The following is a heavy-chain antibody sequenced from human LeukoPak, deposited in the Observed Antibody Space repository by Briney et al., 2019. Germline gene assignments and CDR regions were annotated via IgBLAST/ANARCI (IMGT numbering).Heavy chain of an antibody. CDR3: ARGQTVVPLWYFDL. CDR1: GYTFTGYY. J-gene: IGHJ2*01. D-gene: IGHD2-15*01. V-gene: IGHV1-2*02. Sequence: EASVKVSCKASGYTFTGYYIHWVRQAPGQGLEWMGWIKPSSGGTNYAQKFQGRVTMTRDTSISTAYMELSRLKSDDTAVYYCARGQTVVPLWYFDLWGRGTLVTVSS. CDR2: IKPSSGGT.